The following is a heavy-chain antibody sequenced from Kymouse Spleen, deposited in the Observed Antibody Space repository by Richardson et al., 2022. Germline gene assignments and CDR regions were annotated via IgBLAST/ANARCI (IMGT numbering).Heavy chain of an antibody. V-gene: IGHV3-33*01. CDR2: IWYDGSNK. D-gene: IGHD3-10*01. CDR3: ARDDTMVRGVTDYYYYGMDV. Sequence: QVQLVESGGGVVQPGRSLRLSCAASGFTFSSYGMHWVRQAPGKGLEWVAVIWYDGSNKYYADSVKGRFTISRDNSKNTLYLQMNSLRAEDTAVYYCARDDTMVRGVTDYYYYGMDVWGQGTTVTVSS. CDR1: GFTFSSYG. J-gene: IGHJ6*02.